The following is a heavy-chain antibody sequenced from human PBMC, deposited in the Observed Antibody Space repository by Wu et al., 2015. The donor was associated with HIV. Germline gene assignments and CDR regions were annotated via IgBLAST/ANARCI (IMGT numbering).Heavy chain of an antibody. J-gene: IGHJ6*02. CDR1: EAPSETML. D-gene: IGHD1-26*01. CDR2: IIPISGTA. CDR3: ARGSILEMSTASFYYYVMDV. V-gene: IGHV1-69*13. Sequence: QVQLVQSGAEVKKPGSSVKVSCKASEAPSETMLSAGCDRPLDKGLSGMGRIIPISGTANYAQRFQGRVTITADKPTNTAYMGLSSLRSDDTAVYYCARGSILEMSTASFYYYVMDVWGQGTTVTVSS.